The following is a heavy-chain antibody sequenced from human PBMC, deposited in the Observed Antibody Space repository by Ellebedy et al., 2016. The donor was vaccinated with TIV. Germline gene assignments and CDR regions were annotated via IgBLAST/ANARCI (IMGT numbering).Heavy chain of an antibody. D-gene: IGHD2-15*01. CDR3: ARAPQAYCSGVSCYEDWFDP. CDR2: IYSGGST. CDR1: GFTVSSNY. J-gene: IGHJ5*02. V-gene: IGHV3-66*01. Sequence: PGGSLRLSCAASGFTVSSNYMSWVRQAPGKGLEWVSVIYSGGSTYYADSVKGRFTISRDNSKNTLYLQMNSLRAEDTAVYYCARAPQAYCSGVSCYEDWFDPWGQGTLVTVSS.